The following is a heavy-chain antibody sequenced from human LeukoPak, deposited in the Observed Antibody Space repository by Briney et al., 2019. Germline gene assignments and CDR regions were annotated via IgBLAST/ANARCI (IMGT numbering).Heavy chain of an antibody. D-gene: IGHD3-22*01. CDR1: GGSISSYY. CDR3: ARLSYYYDSSGTDY. J-gene: IGHJ4*02. Sequence: SETLSLTCTVSGGSISSYYWSWIRQPPGKGLEWIGYIYYSGSTNYNPSLKGRVTISVDTSKNQFSLKLSSVTAADTAVYYCARLSYYYDSSGTDYWGQGTLVTVSS. CDR2: IYYSGST. V-gene: IGHV4-59*08.